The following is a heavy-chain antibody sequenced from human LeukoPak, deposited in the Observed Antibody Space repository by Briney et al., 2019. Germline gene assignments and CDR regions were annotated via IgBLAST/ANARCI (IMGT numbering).Heavy chain of an antibody. V-gene: IGHV3-74*03. CDR1: GFTFSSYW. CDR2: TNTDGSST. J-gene: IGHJ1*01. Sequence: GGSLRLSCAASGFTFSSYWMHWVRQAPGKGLVWVSGTNTDGSSTMYADSVKGRFTIARDNVKNTLYLQMKSLRAEDTAVYYCYGANAEHWGQGTLVTVSS. CDR3: YGANAEH. D-gene: IGHD4-23*01.